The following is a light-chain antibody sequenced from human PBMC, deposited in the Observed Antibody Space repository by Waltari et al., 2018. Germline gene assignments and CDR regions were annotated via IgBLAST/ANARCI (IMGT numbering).Light chain of an antibody. Sequence: SSELTQDPAVSVALGQTVRITCQGDSVRSFYASWYQQKPGQAPKLVMFVKDKRPTGIPDRFAGSISGNTASLTITGALAEDEADYYCNSRDGNSLLFGGGTKLTV. V-gene: IGLV3-19*01. CDR1: SVRSFY. CDR2: VKD. CDR3: NSRDGNSLL. J-gene: IGLJ2*01.